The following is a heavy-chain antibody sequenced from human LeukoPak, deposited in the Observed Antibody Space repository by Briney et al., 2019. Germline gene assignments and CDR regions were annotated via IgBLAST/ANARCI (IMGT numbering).Heavy chain of an antibody. J-gene: IGHJ4*02. V-gene: IGHV3-53*05. Sequence: GGSLRLSCVASGFTFSSFYMTWVRQAPGRGLEWVSVIYSDGSTYYADSVKGRFTISRDNSKNTLDLQMSSLRADDTAVYYCARSQLGGDYWGQGTLVTVSS. D-gene: IGHD6-6*01. CDR1: GFTFSSFY. CDR2: IYSDGST. CDR3: ARSQLGGDY.